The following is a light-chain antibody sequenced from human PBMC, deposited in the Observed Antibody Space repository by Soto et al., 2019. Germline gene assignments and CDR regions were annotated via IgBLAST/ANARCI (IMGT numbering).Light chain of an antibody. Sequence: DIQMTQSTSTLSASVGDRVSITCRASQSISRQLAWYQQKPGKAPNLLIYQASNLETGVPSRFNGSGSGTEFTLTISSLQPYDLATYYCLQYQSYWTFGQGTKVEVK. CDR3: LQYQSYWT. J-gene: IGKJ1*01. V-gene: IGKV1-5*03. CDR2: QAS. CDR1: QSISRQ.